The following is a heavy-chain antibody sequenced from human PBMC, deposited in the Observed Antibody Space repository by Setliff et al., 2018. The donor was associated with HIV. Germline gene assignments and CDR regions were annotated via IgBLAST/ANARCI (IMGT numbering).Heavy chain of an antibody. CDR1: GFIFGDYA. CDR3: TRYKLTSVMSNFDY. D-gene: IGHD4-17*01. CDR2: TRSKAYGGTT. J-gene: IGHJ4*02. V-gene: IGHV3-49*04. Sequence: GGSLRLSCTTSGFIFGDYAMSWVRQAPGKGLQWVAFTRSKAYGGTTEYAASVKGRFTISRDDSKNIAYLQMGSLRTEDTAVYFCTRYKLTSVMSNFDYWGLGTLVTVSS.